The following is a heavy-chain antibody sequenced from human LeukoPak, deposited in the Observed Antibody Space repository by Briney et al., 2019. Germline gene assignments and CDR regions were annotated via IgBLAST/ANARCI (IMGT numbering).Heavy chain of an antibody. CDR1: GGTFSSYA. CDR3: ARSPVSSSWYNWSDP. Sequence: SVKVSCKASGGTFSSYAISWVRQAPGQGLEWMGRIIPIFGIANYAQKFQGRVTITADKSTSTAYMELSSLRSEDTAVYYCARSPVSSSWYNWSDPWGQGTLVTVSS. D-gene: IGHD6-13*01. V-gene: IGHV1-69*04. CDR2: IIPIFGIA. J-gene: IGHJ5*02.